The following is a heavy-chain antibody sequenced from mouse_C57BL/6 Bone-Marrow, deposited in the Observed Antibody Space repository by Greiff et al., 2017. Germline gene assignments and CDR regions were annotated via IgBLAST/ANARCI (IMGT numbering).Heavy chain of an antibody. Sequence: QVQLKQPGAELVKPGASVKVSCKASGYTFTSYWMHWVKQRPGQGLEWIGRIHPSDSDTNYNQKFKGKATLTVDKSSSTAYMQLSSLTSEDSAVYYCAIGAYYSNYWYFDVWGTGTTVTVSS. J-gene: IGHJ1*03. CDR2: IHPSDSDT. CDR3: AIGAYYSNYWYFDV. D-gene: IGHD2-5*01. CDR1: GYTFTSYW. V-gene: IGHV1-74*01.